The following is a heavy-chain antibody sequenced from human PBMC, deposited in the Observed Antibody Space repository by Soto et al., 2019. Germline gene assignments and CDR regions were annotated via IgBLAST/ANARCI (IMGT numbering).Heavy chain of an antibody. V-gene: IGHV3-33*01. CDR2: IWYDGSNK. CDR1: GFTFRSYG. D-gene: IGHD3-22*01. J-gene: IGHJ4*02. Sequence: GGSLRLSCAASGFTFRSYGMHWVRQAPGKGLEWVTVIWYDGSNKYYADSVKGRFTISRDNSKNTLYLQMNSLRAEDTAVYYCARAADSSGYSVDYRGQGTLVTVSS. CDR3: ARAADSSGYSVDY.